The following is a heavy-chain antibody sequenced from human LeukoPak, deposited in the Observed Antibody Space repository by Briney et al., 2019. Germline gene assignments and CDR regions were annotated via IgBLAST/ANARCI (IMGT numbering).Heavy chain of an antibody. CDR1: GGSISSYY. J-gene: IGHJ4*02. Sequence: PSETLSLTCTVSGGSISSYYWSWIRQPPGKGLEWTGYIYYSGSTNYNPSLKSRVTISVDTSKNQFSLKLSSVTAADTAVYYCARGYRGYYFDYWGQGTLVTVSS. CDR3: ARGYRGYYFDY. D-gene: IGHD5-18*01. V-gene: IGHV4-59*01. CDR2: IYYSGST.